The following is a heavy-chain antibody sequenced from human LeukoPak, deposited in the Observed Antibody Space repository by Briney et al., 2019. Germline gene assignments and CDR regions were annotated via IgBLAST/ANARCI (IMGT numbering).Heavy chain of an antibody. CDR2: IRYDGSNK. V-gene: IGHV3-30*02. CDR3: AYELGLLGYFDH. CDR1: GFTFSSYG. J-gene: IGHJ4*02. Sequence: GGSLRPSSAASGFTFSSYGMHCVRQAPGKWLEWVASIRYDGSNKYYADSVKGRFTISRDNSKNTPYQQMNSLRTEDTAVYYFAYELGLLGYFDHWGQGTVVTVSS. D-gene: IGHD2-21*01.